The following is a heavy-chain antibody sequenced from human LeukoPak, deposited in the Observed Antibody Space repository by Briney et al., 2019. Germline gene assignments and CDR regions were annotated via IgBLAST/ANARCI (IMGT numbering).Heavy chain of an antibody. D-gene: IGHD3-9*01. Sequence: SETLSLTCTVSGGSVSSGRDYWSWIRQPPGKGLEWIGYIYYSGSTNYNPSLKSRVTISVDTSKNQFSLKLSSVTAADTAVYYCASLLTGCLGNWFDPWGQGTLVTVSS. CDR3: ASLLTGCLGNWFDP. CDR2: IYYSGST. J-gene: IGHJ5*02. CDR1: GGSVSSGRDY. V-gene: IGHV4-61*01.